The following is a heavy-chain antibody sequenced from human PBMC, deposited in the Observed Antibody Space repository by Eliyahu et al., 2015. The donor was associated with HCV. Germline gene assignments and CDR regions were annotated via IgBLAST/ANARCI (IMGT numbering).Heavy chain of an antibody. J-gene: IGHJ1*01. V-gene: IGHV1-69*02. CDR2: IIPIVGIT. D-gene: IGHD3-22*01. CDR1: GGNFXSYS. Sequence: QVQLVQSGAEVKKPGSSVKVSCKASGGNFXSYSXTWGRXAPGQGLEWMGRIIPIVGITKYAQKFQGRVTITADKSTSTAYMELSSLRSEDTAVYYCARFPYYYDSSGYDPHHILGQHWGQGTLVTVSS. CDR3: ARFPYYYDSSGYDPHHILGQH.